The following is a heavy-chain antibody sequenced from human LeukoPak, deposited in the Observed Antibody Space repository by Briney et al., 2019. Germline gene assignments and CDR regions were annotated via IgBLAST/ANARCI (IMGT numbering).Heavy chain of an antibody. J-gene: IGHJ4*02. V-gene: IGHV1-2*02. D-gene: IGHD4-17*01. CDR3: ARKYGELDY. CDR2: INPNSGGT. Sequence: ASVKVSCKASGYTFTGYYMHWVRQAPGQGLEWMGWINPNSGGTNYAQKFQGRVTMTRDMSTSTVYMELSSLRSEDTAVYYCARKYGELDYWGQGTLVTVSS. CDR1: GYTFTGYY.